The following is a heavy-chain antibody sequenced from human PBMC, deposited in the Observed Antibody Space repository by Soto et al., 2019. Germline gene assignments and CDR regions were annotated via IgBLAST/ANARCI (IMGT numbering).Heavy chain of an antibody. CDR1: GYTLTELS. D-gene: IGHD3-22*01. CDR3: ATVTPYYYDSSGLNWFDP. Sequence: ASVKVSCKVSGYTLTELSMHWVRQAPGKGLEWMGGFDPEDGETIYAQKFQGRVTMTEDTSTDTAYMELSSLRSEDTAVYYCATVTPYYYDSSGLNWFDPWGQGTLVTVS. V-gene: IGHV1-24*01. CDR2: FDPEDGET. J-gene: IGHJ5*02.